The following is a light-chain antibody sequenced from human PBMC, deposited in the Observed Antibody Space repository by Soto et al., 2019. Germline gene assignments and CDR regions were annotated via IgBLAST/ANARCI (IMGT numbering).Light chain of an antibody. CDR1: QSIGSA. V-gene: IGKV3-11*01. CDR2: DAS. Sequence: EIVLTQSPATLSLFPGERASLSCRASQSIGSALAWYQQKPGQAPRLLFYDASTRATAIPARFSGSGSGTAFTLTISSLEPEDFAVYYCQQRSNWPLYTFGQGTKLEIK. J-gene: IGKJ2*01. CDR3: QQRSNWPLYT.